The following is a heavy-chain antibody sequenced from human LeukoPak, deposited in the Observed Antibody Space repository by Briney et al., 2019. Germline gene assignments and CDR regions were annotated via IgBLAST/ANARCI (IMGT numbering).Heavy chain of an antibody. CDR2: ISSSGGTT. D-gene: IGHD6-19*01. V-gene: IGHV3-23*01. Sequence: GGSLRLSCAASGFTFRTYAMSWFRQAPGKGLEWVSSISSSGGTTYYADSVKGRFTISTDNSKNTLYLQMNSLRAEDTAVYFCEGHSSGWTDYWGQGTLVTVSS. J-gene: IGHJ4*02. CDR1: GFTFRTYA. CDR3: EGHSSGWTDY.